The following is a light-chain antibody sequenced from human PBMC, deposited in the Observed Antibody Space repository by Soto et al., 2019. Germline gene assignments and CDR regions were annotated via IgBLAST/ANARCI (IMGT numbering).Light chain of an antibody. Sequence: QSVLTQPPSVSETPGQRVTISCSGSHSNIGRNYVYWYQQVPGTAPKLLIYNNGQRPSGVPDRFSGSRSGTSASLAISGLGSEDEADYSCAAWDDTLSGPVFGGGTKLTVL. CDR2: NNG. V-gene: IGLV1-47*02. CDR1: HSNIGRNY. J-gene: IGLJ3*02. CDR3: AAWDDTLSGPV.